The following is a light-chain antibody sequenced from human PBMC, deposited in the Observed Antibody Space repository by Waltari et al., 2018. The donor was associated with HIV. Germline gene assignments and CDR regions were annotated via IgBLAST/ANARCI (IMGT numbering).Light chain of an antibody. V-gene: IGLV7-46*01. CDR1: TGAVTSGHY. Sequence: QAVVTQEPSLTVSPGGTVTLTCGSSTGAVTSGHYPSWFQQKPGQAPRTLIYDTSNKHSWTPARFSGSLLGGKAALTLSGAQPEDEAEYYCLLPYSGARPVVFGGGTKLTVL. CDR2: DTS. J-gene: IGLJ2*01. CDR3: LLPYSGARPVV.